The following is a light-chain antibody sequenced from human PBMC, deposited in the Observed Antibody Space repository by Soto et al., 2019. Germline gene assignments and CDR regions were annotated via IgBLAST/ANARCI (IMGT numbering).Light chain of an antibody. Sequence: EILFTQSPGTLSLSPGEGATLSYRPSQSVPGSYYAWLQQTAGEAHRLIIYGASSKRAGTPDRFGGSGSATDFPIIISRLAEDVVTVYCHQRYGSARRTFGQGTQVDIK. CDR2: GAS. V-gene: IGKV3-20*01. CDR1: QSVPGSY. CDR3: QRYGSARRT. J-gene: IGKJ1*01.